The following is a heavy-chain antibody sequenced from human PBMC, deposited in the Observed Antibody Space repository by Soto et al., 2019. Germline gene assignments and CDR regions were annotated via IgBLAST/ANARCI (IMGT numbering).Heavy chain of an antibody. J-gene: IGHJ3*02. CDR2: ISSSGNTI. CDR3: ARDRGVGTPDSFDI. CDR1: GFIFSSYN. V-gene: IGHV3-48*02. D-gene: IGHD3-3*01. Sequence: GGSLRLSCAASGFIFSSYNLNWVRQAAGKGLEWVSYISSSGNTIYYSDSVKGRFTFSRDNGKNSLFLQMNSLREEDTAVYYCARDRGVGTPDSFDIWGQGTMVTVSS.